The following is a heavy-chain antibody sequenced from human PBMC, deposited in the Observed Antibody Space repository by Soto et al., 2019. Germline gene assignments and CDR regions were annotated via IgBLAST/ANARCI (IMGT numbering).Heavy chain of an antibody. Sequence: QLQLQESGPGLVRPSETRSLICTVSGGSITRNDHYWGWIRQSPGKGLEWIGDIKSSGSTNYNLSLKSRVSMSVETSKNQFSLKMNSVTAADTAVYSCARMCSSCWYQGSYFDYWGQGTLVTVSS. CDR3: ARMCSSCWYQGSYFDY. V-gene: IGHV4-39*01. D-gene: IGHD6-19*01. CDR1: GGSITRNDHY. J-gene: IGHJ4*01. CDR2: IKSSGST.